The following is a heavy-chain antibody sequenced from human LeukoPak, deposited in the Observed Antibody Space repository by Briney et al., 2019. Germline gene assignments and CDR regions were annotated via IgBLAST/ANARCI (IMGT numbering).Heavy chain of an antibody. V-gene: IGHV3-64*01. CDR2: ISSNGRSA. D-gene: IGHD3-3*01. CDR1: GFSLSSYA. J-gene: IGHJ4*02. CDR3: ARVVPYYDFWSGPVDY. Sequence: PGRSLRLSCTASGFSLSSYAMHWVRQAPGKGLEYISAISSNGRSAYYANTVKGRFTISRDISKNMVYLQMGSLRPEDMAVYYCARVVPYYDFWSGPVDYWGQGILVTVST.